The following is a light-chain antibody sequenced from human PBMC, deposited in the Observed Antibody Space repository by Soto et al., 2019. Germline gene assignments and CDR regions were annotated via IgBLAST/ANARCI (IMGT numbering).Light chain of an antibody. CDR2: DVN. Sequence: QSVLTQPSSVSGSPGKSITISCGGTSRDVGAYNYVSWYQQHPGKAPKLMIYDVNNRPSGDSNRFSGSKSGNTASLTISGLQAEDEADYYCSSWTSGATYVFGSGTKVTVL. V-gene: IGLV2-14*01. J-gene: IGLJ1*01. CDR3: SSWTSGATYV. CDR1: SRDVGAYNY.